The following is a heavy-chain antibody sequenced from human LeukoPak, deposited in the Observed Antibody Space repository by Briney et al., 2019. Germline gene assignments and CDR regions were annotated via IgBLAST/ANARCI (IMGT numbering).Heavy chain of an antibody. CDR2: IFYSGST. J-gene: IGHJ3*02. CDR1: SGSISTSNYY. CDR3: ATLTGGDDAFDI. V-gene: IGHV4-39*07. Sequence: PSETLSLTCTVSSGSISTSNYYWGWVRQPPGKALEWIGNIFYSGSTYYSPSLKSRVTISLDTSRNQFSLKLNSVTAADTAVYYCATLTGGDDAFDIWGQGTMVTVSS. D-gene: IGHD4-23*01.